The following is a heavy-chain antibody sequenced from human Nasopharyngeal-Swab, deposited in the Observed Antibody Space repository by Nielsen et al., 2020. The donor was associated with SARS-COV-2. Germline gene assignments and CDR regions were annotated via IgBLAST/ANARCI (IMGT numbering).Heavy chain of an antibody. CDR1: GGSFSGYY. Sequence: SETLSLTCAVYGGSFSGYYWSWIRQPPGKGLEWIGEINHSGSTNYNPSLKSRVTISVGTSKNQFSLKLSSVTAADTAVYYCARVAGYSYGLAWYYYYGMDVWGQGTTVTVSS. J-gene: IGHJ6*02. V-gene: IGHV4-34*01. D-gene: IGHD5-18*01. CDR3: ARVAGYSYGLAWYYYYGMDV. CDR2: INHSGST.